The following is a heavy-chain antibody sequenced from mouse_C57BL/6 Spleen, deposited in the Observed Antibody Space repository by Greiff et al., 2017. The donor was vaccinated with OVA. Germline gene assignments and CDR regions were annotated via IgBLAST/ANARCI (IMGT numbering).Heavy chain of an antibody. CDR1: GYTFTSYW. CDR3: SRGEYFDV. CDR2: INPSSGYT. J-gene: IGHJ1*03. D-gene: IGHD2-13*01. V-gene: IGHV1-7*01. Sequence: VQLQESGAELAKPGASVKLSCKASGYTFTSYWMHWVKQRPGQGLEWIGYINPSSGYTKYNQKFKDKATLTADKSPSTAYIQLSSLTYEDSAVYYCSRGEYFDVWGTGTTVTVSS.